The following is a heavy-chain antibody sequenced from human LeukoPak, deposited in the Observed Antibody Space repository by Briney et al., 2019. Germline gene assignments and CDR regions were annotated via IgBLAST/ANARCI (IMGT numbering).Heavy chain of an antibody. CDR2: IRYDGSNK. D-gene: IGHD7-27*01. Sequence: GGSLRLSCAASGFTFSSYGMHWVRQAPGKGLEWVAFIRYDGSNKYYADSVKGRFTISRDNSKNTLYLQMNSLRAEDTAVYYCARDRYVLGTFDYWGQGTLVTVFS. CDR1: GFTFSSYG. V-gene: IGHV3-30*02. CDR3: ARDRYVLGTFDY. J-gene: IGHJ4*02.